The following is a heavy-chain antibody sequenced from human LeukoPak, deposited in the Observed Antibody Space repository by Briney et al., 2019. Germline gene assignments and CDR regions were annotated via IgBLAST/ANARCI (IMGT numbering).Heavy chain of an antibody. D-gene: IGHD5-12*01. CDR1: GYTLTGYY. J-gene: IGHJ4*02. Sequence: GASAKVSYKASGYTLTGYYMHWLRQAPGQGLEWMGWINPNSGDTNYAQKFQGRVTMTRDTSISTAYMELSRLTSDDTAVYYCAKNPYEYYFDYWGQGTLVTVSS. CDR3: AKNPYEYYFDY. V-gene: IGHV1-2*02. CDR2: INPNSGDT.